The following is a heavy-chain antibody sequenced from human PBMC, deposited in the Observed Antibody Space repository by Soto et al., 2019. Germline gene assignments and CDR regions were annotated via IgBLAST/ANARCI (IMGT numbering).Heavy chain of an antibody. J-gene: IGHJ5*02. D-gene: IGHD2-21*01. Sequence: SETLSLTCSVSGATLNSGSYYWSWIRQVPGKGLEWIGHIYVTGAVDYNPSLRDRITISPDTSERQFSLNLRLVTAADTAVYYCARLRIATNNYKWFDPWGQGTLVTVSS. CDR1: GATLNSGSYY. CDR2: IYVTGAV. V-gene: IGHV4-31*03. CDR3: ARLRIATNNYKWFDP.